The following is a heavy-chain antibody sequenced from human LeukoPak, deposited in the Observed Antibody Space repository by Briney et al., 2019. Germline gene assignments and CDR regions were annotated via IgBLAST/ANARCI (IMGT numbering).Heavy chain of an antibody. CDR2: ISGSGGST. CDR3: AKGRSPAQEYYFDY. V-gene: IGHV3-23*01. CDR1: GFTFDDYG. D-gene: IGHD3-10*01. Sequence: GGSLRLSCAASGFTFDDYGMSWVRQAPGKGLEWVSAISGSGGSTYYADSVKGRFTISRDNSKNTLYLQMNSLRAEDTAVYYCAKGRSPAQEYYFDYWGQGTLVTVSS. J-gene: IGHJ4*02.